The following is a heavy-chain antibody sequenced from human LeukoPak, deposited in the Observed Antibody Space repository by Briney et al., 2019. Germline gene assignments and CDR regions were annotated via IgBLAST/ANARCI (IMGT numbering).Heavy chain of an antibody. D-gene: IGHD3-22*01. V-gene: IGHV3-7*01. CDR2: IKQDGSEK. J-gene: IGHJ4*02. CDR3: ARTYYYDSSGYYRY. CDR1: GFTFSSYS. Sequence: GGSLRLSCAASGFTFSSYSMNWVRQAPGKGLEWVANIKQDGSEKYYVDSVKGRFTISRDNAKNSLYLQMNSLRAEDTAVYYCARTYYYDSSGYYRYWGQGTLVTVSS.